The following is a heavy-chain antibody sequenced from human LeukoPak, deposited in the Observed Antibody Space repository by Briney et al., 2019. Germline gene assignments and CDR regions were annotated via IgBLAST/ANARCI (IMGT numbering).Heavy chain of an antibody. J-gene: IGHJ5*02. CDR2: IYYSENT. Sequence: SETLSLTCSVSGGSIRSSSHYWGWIRQPPGKGLEWIGSIYYSENTYYNPSLKSRVTISVDTSKNQFSLKLSSVTAADTAVYYCARENAMTQVNWFDPWGQGTLVTVSS. CDR3: ARENAMTQVNWFDP. V-gene: IGHV4-39*07. CDR1: GGSIRSSSHY. D-gene: IGHD2-2*01.